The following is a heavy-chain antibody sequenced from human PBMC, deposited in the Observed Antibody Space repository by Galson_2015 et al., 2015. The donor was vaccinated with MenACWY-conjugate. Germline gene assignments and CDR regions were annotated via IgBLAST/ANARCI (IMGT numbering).Heavy chain of an antibody. V-gene: IGHV3-7*03. CDR2: IKQDGSDK. CDR3: ARWAYCSGGSCHRYDH. Sequence: SLRLSCAASGFTFSSHWMSWVRQAPGKGLEWVANIKQDGSDKYYVDSVKGRFTISRDNAKNSLYLQMNSLRAKDTAIYYCARWAYCSGGSCHRYDHWGQGTLVTVSS. CDR1: GFTFSSHW. D-gene: IGHD2-15*01. J-gene: IGHJ4*02.